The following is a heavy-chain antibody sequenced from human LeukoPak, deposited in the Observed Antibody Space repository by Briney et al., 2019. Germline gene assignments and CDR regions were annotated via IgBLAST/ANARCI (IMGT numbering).Heavy chain of an antibody. Sequence: PSETLSLTCTVSGGSIRSDFWSWIRRPPGKGLEWIGYVYYSGSTNYSPSLNSRVTISIDTSKNKFSLKLTSVTAADTAVYYCARVGAAGYAFDIWGQGTMVTVSS. CDR2: VYYSGST. J-gene: IGHJ3*02. CDR1: GGSIRSDF. V-gene: IGHV4-59*01. CDR3: ARVGAAGYAFDI. D-gene: IGHD6-25*01.